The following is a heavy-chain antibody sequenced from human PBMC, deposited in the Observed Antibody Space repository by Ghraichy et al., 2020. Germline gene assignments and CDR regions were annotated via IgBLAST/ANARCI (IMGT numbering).Heavy chain of an antibody. CDR2: ISWNSGSI. J-gene: IGHJ6*02. D-gene: IGHD6-13*01. V-gene: IGHV3-9*01. CDR1: GFTFDDYA. Sequence: GGSLRLSCAASGFTFDDYAMHWVRQAPGKGLEWVSGISWNSGSIGYADSVKGRFTISRDNAKNSLYLQMNSLRAEDTALYYCAKDMAAAGTLVKGYYYYGMDVWGQGTTVTVSS. CDR3: AKDMAAAGTLVKGYYYYGMDV.